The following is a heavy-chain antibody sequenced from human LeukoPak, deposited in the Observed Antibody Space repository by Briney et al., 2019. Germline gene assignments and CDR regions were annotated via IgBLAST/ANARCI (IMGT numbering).Heavy chain of an antibody. CDR3: ARRVTFGGVIVVFDY. CDR2: INHSGST. J-gene: IGHJ4*02. CDR1: GGSFSGYY. Sequence: PSETLSLTCAVYGGSFSGYYWSWIRQPPGKGLEWIGEINHSGSTNYNPSLKSRVTISVDTSKNQFSLKLSSVTAADTAVYYCARRVTFGGVIVVFDYWGQGTLVPVSS. D-gene: IGHD3-16*02. V-gene: IGHV4-34*01.